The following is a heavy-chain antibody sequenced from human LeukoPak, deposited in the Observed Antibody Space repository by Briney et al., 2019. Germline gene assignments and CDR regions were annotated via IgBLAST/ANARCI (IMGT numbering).Heavy chain of an antibody. CDR3: ARGRFEDIVACMDV. Sequence: ASVKVSCKASGYTFTNYGVSWVRQAPGQGLEWMGWINTYSGNSNYAQRIQGRVIMTADTSTSTAYMELRSLSSGDTAVYYCARGRFEDIVACMDVWGQGTTVTVSS. CDR1: GYTFTNYG. CDR2: INTYSGNS. J-gene: IGHJ6*02. V-gene: IGHV1-18*01. D-gene: IGHD2-15*01.